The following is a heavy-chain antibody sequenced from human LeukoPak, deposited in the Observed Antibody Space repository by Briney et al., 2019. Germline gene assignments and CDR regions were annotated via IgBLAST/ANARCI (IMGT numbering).Heavy chain of an antibody. V-gene: IGHV1-69*04. Sequence: ASVKVSCKASGGTFSSYAINWVRQAPGQGLEWMGRIIPIFGITNYAQKFQGRVTITADKSTGTAYMELSSLRSGDTAVYFCARWAPYCSSTSCPFYFDYWGQGTLVTVSS. D-gene: IGHD2-2*01. CDR1: GGTFSSYA. CDR3: ARWAPYCSSTSCPFYFDY. CDR2: IIPIFGIT. J-gene: IGHJ4*02.